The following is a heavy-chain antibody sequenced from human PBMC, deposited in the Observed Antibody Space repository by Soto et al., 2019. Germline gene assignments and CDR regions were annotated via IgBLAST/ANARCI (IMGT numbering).Heavy chain of an antibody. Sequence: QVQLVESGGGLVKPGASLRLSCAASGFTFSDYYMSWIRQAPGKGLEWVSYISSSGSTIYYADSVKGRFTIYRDNAKNSLYLQMNSLRAEDTAVYYCAREVVTIFGVGIIRGWYFDLWGRGTLVTVSS. J-gene: IGHJ2*01. D-gene: IGHD3-3*01. CDR3: AREVVTIFGVGIIRGWYFDL. CDR1: GFTFSDYY. CDR2: ISSSGSTI. V-gene: IGHV3-11*01.